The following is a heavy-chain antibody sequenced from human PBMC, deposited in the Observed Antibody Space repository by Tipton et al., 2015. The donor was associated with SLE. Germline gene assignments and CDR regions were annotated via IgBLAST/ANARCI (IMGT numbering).Heavy chain of an antibody. D-gene: IGHD6-13*01. CDR3: ARDGAAGDHIDS. CDR2: ISGSGGST. V-gene: IGHV3-23*01. CDR1: GFTFSSYA. J-gene: IGHJ4*02. Sequence: GSLRLSCAASGFTFSSYAMSWVRQAPGKGLEWVSAISGSGGSTYYADSVKGRFTISRDNSKNTLYLQMNSLRAEDTALYYCARDGAAGDHIDSWGQGTLVTVSS.